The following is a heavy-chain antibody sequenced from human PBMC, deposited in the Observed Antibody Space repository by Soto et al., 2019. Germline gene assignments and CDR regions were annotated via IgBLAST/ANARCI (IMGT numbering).Heavy chain of an antibody. CDR3: ARIRNVLAPDYMDV. Sequence: SGPTLVNPTQTLTLTCTFSGFSLSTSGMCVSWIRQPPGKALEWLARIDWDDDKYYSTSLKTRLTISKDTSKNQVVLTVTNMDPVDTATYYCARIRNVLAPDYMDVWGKGTTVTVSS. CDR2: IDWDDDK. D-gene: IGHD2-8*01. CDR1: GFSLSTSGMC. V-gene: IGHV2-70*11. J-gene: IGHJ6*03.